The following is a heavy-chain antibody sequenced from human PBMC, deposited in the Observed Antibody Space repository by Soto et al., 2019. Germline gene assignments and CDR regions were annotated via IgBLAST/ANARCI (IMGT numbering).Heavy chain of an antibody. Sequence: SETLSLTCTVSGASISTTNYYWGWVRQPPGKGLDWIGNIYYGGTTYYNPSLKSRVTISVDTSKNHFSLKVNSVTAADTAVYYCATFVVRRRNFNWCDPWGQGTLVTVSS. D-gene: IGHD2-15*01. V-gene: IGHV4-39*02. CDR1: GASISTTNYY. CDR3: ATFVVRRRNFNWCDP. CDR2: IYYGGTT. J-gene: IGHJ5*02.